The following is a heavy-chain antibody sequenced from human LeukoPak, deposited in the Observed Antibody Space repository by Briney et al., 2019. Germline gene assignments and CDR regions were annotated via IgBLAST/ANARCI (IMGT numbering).Heavy chain of an antibody. D-gene: IGHD1-26*01. V-gene: IGHV1-3*01. CDR1: GYTFISYT. CDR2: INAGNGNT. J-gene: IGHJ4*02. CDR3: ARALSGSYYQAY. Sequence: ASVKVSCKASGYTFISYTLHWVRQAPGQRLEWMGWINAGNGNTKYSQKFQGRVTFTRDTSASTAYMELSSLRSEDTAVYYCARALSGSYYQAYWGQGTLVTVSS.